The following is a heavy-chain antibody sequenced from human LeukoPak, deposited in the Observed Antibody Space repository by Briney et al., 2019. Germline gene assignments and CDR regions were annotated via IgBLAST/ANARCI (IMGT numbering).Heavy chain of an antibody. Sequence: SETLSLTCTVSGGSISSSSYYWGWIRQPPGKGLEWIGSIYYSGSTYYNPSLKSRVTISVDTSKNQFSLKLSSVTAADTAVYYCARVKTIGFDPWGQGTLVTVSS. CDR1: GGSISSSSYY. CDR2: IYYSGST. D-gene: IGHD3-3*01. V-gene: IGHV4-39*07. CDR3: ARVKTIGFDP. J-gene: IGHJ5*02.